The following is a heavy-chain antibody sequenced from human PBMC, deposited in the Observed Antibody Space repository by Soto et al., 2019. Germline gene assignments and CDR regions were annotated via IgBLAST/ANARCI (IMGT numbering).Heavy chain of an antibody. CDR3: ARDHGTSFLDYFDY. J-gene: IGHJ4*02. CDR2: ISYDGSNK. Sequence: PGGSLRLSCAASGFTFSSYAMHWVRQAPGKGLEWVAVISYDGSNKYYADSVKGRFTISRDNSKNTLYLQMNSLRAEDTAVYYCARDHGTSFLDYFDYWGQGTLVTVSS. D-gene: IGHD1-1*01. CDR1: GFTFSSYA. V-gene: IGHV3-30-3*01.